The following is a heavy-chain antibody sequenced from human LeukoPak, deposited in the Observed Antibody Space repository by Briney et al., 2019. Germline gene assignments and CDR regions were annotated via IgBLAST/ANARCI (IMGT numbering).Heavy chain of an antibody. V-gene: IGHV4-31*03. CDR2: IYYSGST. Sequence: SETLSLTCTVSGGSISSGGYYWSWIRQHPGKGLGWIGYIYYSGSTYYNPSLKSRVTISVDTSKNQFSLKLSSVTAADTAVYYCARARAGEDAFDIWGQGTMVTVSS. CDR1: GGSISSGGYY. D-gene: IGHD7-27*01. CDR3: ARARAGEDAFDI. J-gene: IGHJ3*02.